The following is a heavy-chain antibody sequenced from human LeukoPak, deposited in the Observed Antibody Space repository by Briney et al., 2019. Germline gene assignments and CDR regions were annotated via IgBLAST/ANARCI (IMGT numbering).Heavy chain of an antibody. CDR3: AKTPSIAAALLDY. J-gene: IGHJ4*02. CDR2: ISSSSSYK. Sequence: GGSLRLSCAASGFTFSSYSMNWVRQAPGKGLEWVSSISSSSSYKYYADSLKGRFTISRDNSKNTLYLQMNSLRAEDTAVYYCAKTPSIAAALLDYWGQGTLVTVSS. V-gene: IGHV3-21*04. D-gene: IGHD6-13*01. CDR1: GFTFSSYS.